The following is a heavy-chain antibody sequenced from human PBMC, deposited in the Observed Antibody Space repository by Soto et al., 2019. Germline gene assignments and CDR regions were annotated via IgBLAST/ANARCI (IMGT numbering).Heavy chain of an antibody. CDR1: EGTFNSYA. V-gene: IGHV1-69*01. Sequence: QAQVVQSGAEVRKPGSSVNLSCKASEGTFNSYAIAWVLQAPGQGLEWMGGIILYYNTLNYAQKFQDRVTITADDSTNTVYMELSSLRSDDTAVYFCASGASRWYPYSFDSWAQGTLVTVSS. CDR3: ASGASRWYPYSFDS. J-gene: IGHJ4*02. CDR2: IILYYNTL. D-gene: IGHD6-13*01.